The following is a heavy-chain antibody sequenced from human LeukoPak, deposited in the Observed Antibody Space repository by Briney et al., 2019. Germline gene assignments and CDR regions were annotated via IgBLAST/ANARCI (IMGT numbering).Heavy chain of an antibody. V-gene: IGHV5-51*01. CDR1: GYSFTSYW. CDR3: ARQNGVATDPPFFDY. J-gene: IGHJ4*02. Sequence: GESLKISGKGSGYSFTSYWIGWVRQMPGKGLEWMGIIYPGDSGTRYSPSFQGQVTISADKSISTAYLQWSSLKASDTAMYYCARQNGVATDPPFFDYWGQGTLVTVSS. CDR2: IYPGDSGT. D-gene: IGHD5-12*01.